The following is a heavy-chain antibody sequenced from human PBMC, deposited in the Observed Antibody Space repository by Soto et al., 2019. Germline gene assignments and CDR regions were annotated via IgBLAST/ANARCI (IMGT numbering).Heavy chain of an antibody. CDR3: ARVDSAKYCSGGSCYNFDY. CDR1: GGSISSDGYY. V-gene: IGHV4-31*03. Sequence: QVQLQESGPGLVKPSQTLSLTCTVSGGSISSDGYYWSWIRQHPGKGLEWIGYIYYTGITYYNPSLKSRLTISVDTSKNQFSLKLPSVTAADTAVYYCARVDSAKYCSGGSCYNFDYWGQGTLVTVSS. D-gene: IGHD2-15*01. CDR2: IYYTGIT. J-gene: IGHJ4*02.